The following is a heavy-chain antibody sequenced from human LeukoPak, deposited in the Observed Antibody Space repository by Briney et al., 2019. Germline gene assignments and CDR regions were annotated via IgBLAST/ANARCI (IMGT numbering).Heavy chain of an antibody. V-gene: IGHV4-34*01. Sequence: SETLSLTCAVYGGSFSGYYWSWIRQPPGKGLEWIGEINHSGSTNYNPSLKSRVTISVDTSKNQFSLKLSSVTAADTAVYYCARLVGSSWYPYMDVWGKGTTVTISS. J-gene: IGHJ6*03. CDR3: ARLVGSSWYPYMDV. CDR2: INHSGST. CDR1: GGSFSGYY. D-gene: IGHD6-13*01.